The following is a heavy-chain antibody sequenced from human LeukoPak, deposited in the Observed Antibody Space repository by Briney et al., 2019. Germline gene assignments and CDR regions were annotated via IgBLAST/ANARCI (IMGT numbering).Heavy chain of an antibody. V-gene: IGHV5-51*01. CDR2: IYPADSDT. D-gene: IGHD5-18*01. J-gene: IGHJ4*02. CDR1: GYSFNTYW. Sequence: GESLKTSCQGSGYSFNTYWVGWVRQMPGKGLEWMGIIYPADSDTRYSPSFQGQVTISADKSINTAYLQWRTLKASDSAIYYCARVLDVDTAVFHYYFDFWGQGTLVTVSS. CDR3: ARVLDVDTAVFHYYFDF.